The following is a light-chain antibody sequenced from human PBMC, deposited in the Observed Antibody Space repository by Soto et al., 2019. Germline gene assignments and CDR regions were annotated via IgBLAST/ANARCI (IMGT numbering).Light chain of an antibody. J-gene: IGLJ1*01. Sequence: QSVLTQPPSGSGGPGQRVTISCTGSSSNIGATYDVQWYQQLPGTAPKLLIYGNSNRPSGVPDRFSGSKSGTSASLAITGLQADDEADYYCQSYDSSLSAHYVFGSGTKVTVL. CDR3: QSYDSSLSAHYV. V-gene: IGLV1-40*01. CDR2: GNS. CDR1: SSNIGATYD.